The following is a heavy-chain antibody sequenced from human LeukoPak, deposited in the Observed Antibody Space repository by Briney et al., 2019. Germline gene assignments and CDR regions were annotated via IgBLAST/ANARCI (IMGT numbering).Heavy chain of an antibody. CDR2: ISWNGGST. D-gene: IGHD6-19*01. J-gene: IGHJ4*02. CDR3: ARSNAVAVDY. CDR1: GFTFDDYG. Sequence: GRSLRLSCAASGFTFDDYGLSWVRLAPGKGLEWVSGISWNGGSTGYVDSVKGRFTISRDNAKNSLYLQMNSLRVEDTALYYCARSNAVAVDYWGQGTLVTVSS. V-gene: IGHV3-20*04.